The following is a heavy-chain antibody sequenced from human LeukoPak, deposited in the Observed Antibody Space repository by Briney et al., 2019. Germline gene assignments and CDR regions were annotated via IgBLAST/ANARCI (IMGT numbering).Heavy chain of an antibody. CDR1: GFTFDDYA. D-gene: IGHD3-22*01. Sequence: PGGSLRLSCAASGFTFDDYAMHRVRHAPAKGLEWVSAISWNSGSIGYADSVKGRFTISRDDAKNSLYLQMNSLRAEDTAVYYCATYSSLNRREFQYWGQGTLLTVSS. CDR3: ATYSSLNRREFQY. CDR2: ISWNSGSI. J-gene: IGHJ1*01. V-gene: IGHV3-9*01.